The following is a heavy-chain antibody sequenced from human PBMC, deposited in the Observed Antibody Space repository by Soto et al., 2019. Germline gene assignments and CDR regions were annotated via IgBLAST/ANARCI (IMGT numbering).Heavy chain of an antibody. V-gene: IGHV4-31*03. CDR1: GGSISSGGYY. Sequence: SSEILSLTCTVSGGSISSGGYYWSWIRQHPGKGLEWIGYIYYSGSTYYNPSLKSRVTISVDTSKNQFSLKLSSVTAADTAVYYCARGRRSGWYLNWFEPWGQGTLVTVSS. D-gene: IGHD6-19*01. CDR3: ARGRRSGWYLNWFEP. J-gene: IGHJ5*02. CDR2: IYYSGST.